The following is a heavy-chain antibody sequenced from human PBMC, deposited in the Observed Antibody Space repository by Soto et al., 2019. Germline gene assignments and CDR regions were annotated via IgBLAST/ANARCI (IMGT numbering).Heavy chain of an antibody. D-gene: IGHD6-13*01. CDR2: ISSSSSTI. CDR3: ARPPPTMEQQLGVWGIYYYYYGMDV. V-gene: IGHV3-48*02. J-gene: IGHJ6*02. Sequence: EVQLVESGGGLIQPGGSLRLSCAASGFTFSSYSMNWVRQAPGKGLEWVSYISSSSSTIYYADSVKGRFTISRDNAKNSLYLQMNSLRDEDTAVYYCARPPPTMEQQLGVWGIYYYYYGMDVWGQGTTVTVSS. CDR1: GFTFSSYS.